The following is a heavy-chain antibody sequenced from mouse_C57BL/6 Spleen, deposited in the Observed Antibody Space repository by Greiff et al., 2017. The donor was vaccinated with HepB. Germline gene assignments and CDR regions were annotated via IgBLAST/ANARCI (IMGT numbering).Heavy chain of an antibody. V-gene: IGHV1-15*01. CDR3: TRGGSYYFDY. Sequence: VKVVESGAELVRPGASVTLSCKASGYTFTDYEMHWVKQTPVHGLEWIGAIDPETGGTAYNQKFKGKAILTADKSSSTAYMELRSLTSEDSAVYYCTRGGSYYFDYWGQGTTLTVSS. CDR2: IDPETGGT. CDR1: GYTFTDYE. D-gene: IGHD1-1*01. J-gene: IGHJ2*01.